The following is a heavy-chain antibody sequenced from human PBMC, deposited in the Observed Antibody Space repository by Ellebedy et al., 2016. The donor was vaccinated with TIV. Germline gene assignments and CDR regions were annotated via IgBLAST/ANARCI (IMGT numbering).Heavy chain of an antibody. CDR2: IKQDGNEK. V-gene: IGHV3-7*01. CDR1: GFTFSNYW. CDR3: VRDFNPATDI. Sequence: GESLKISCAASGFTFSNYWMSWVRQAPGKGLEWVANIKQDGNEKYYVDSVKGRFTISRDNAKTSLYLQMNSLRAEDTAVYYRVRDFNPATDIWGQGTMVTVSS. J-gene: IGHJ3*02.